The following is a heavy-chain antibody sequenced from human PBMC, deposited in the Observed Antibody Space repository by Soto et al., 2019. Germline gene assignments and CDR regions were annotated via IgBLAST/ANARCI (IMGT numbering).Heavy chain of an antibody. CDR1: GFTFTSSA. CDR2: IVVGSGNT. V-gene: IGHV1-58*01. Sequence: GASVKVSCKASGFTFTSSAVQWVRQARGQRLEWIGWIVVGSGNTNYAQKFQERVTITRDMSTSTAYMELSSLRSEDTAVYYCAAAPHYYDSSGPRWFDPWGQGTLVTVSS. D-gene: IGHD3-22*01. J-gene: IGHJ5*02. CDR3: AAAPHYYDSSGPRWFDP.